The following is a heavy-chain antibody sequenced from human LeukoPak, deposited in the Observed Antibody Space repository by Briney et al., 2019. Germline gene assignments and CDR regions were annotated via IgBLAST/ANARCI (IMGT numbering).Heavy chain of an antibody. D-gene: IGHD2-2*01. J-gene: IGHJ5*02. CDR2: INARGDT. Sequence: SSETLSLTCAVYGWPFQDYDWNWLRQPPGKGLDWFGEINARGDTNFNPSLKSRVTISVDTSKNQFSLRLTSMIAADTAVYYCARGQVPAARGYNWFDPWGQGTLVTVSS. V-gene: IGHV4-34*01. CDR3: ARGQVPAARGYNWFDP. CDR1: GWPFQDYD.